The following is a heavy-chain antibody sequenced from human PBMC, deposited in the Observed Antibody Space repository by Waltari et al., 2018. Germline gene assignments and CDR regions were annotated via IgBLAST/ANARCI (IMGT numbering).Heavy chain of an antibody. CDR3: ARHGPVITMIGRGAFDI. V-gene: IGHV4-4*07. J-gene: IGHJ3*02. CDR1: GDSILSRYH. CDR2: ICTSGST. Sequence: QLQLQESGPGLVKPSETLSLTCPVPGDSILSRYHWTCLRPPAGKGLEWSGRICTSGSTNYNPSLKSRATISIDTSKNQFSLRLSSVTAADTAVYYCARHGPVITMIGRGAFDIWGQGTMVTVSS. D-gene: IGHD3-22*01.